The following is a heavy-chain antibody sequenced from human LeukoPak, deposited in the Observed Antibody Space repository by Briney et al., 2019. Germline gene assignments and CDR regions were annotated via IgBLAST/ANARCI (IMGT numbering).Heavy chain of an antibody. CDR1: RYRFSNYW. CDR2: ISPGDSDT. CDR3: ARQPRIAPRPYYFDY. J-gene: IGHJ4*02. Sequence: GESLKISCQGSRYRFSNYWIGWVRQMPGKGLEWMGIISPGDSDTRYSPSFQGQVTISADKSISTAYLQWSSLNASDTAMYYCARQPRIAPRPYYFDYWGQGTLVTVSS. V-gene: IGHV5-51*01. D-gene: IGHD6-6*01.